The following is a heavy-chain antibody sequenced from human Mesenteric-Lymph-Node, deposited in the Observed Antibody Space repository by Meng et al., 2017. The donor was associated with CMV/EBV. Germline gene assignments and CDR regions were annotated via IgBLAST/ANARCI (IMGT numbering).Heavy chain of an antibody. D-gene: IGHD1/OR15-1a*01. J-gene: IGHJ3*02. CDR1: GFTLSSYW. Sequence: GESLKISCAASGFTLSSYWLNWVRQAPGKGLEWVANIKQDGGERYYVDSVKGRFTISRDNARNSVYLQMNSLRAEDTAVYYCAGENSDTYDAFDIWGQGTMVTVSS. CDR2: IKQDGGER. V-gene: IGHV3-7*01. CDR3: AGENSDTYDAFDI.